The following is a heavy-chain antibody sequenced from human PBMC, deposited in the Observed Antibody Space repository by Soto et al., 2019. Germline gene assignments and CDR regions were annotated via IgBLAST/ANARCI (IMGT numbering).Heavy chain of an antibody. CDR2: ISGSGGST. D-gene: IGHD6-13*01. CDR1: GFTFSSYA. CDR3: AKQIGTLGSAAAKRGGFDY. Sequence: EVQLLESGGGLVQPGGSLRLSCAASGFTFSSYAMSWVRQAPGKGLEWVSAISGSGGSTYYADSVKGRFTISRDNSKNTLYLQMNSLRAEDTAVYYCAKQIGTLGSAAAKRGGFDYWGQGTLVTVSS. V-gene: IGHV3-23*01. J-gene: IGHJ4*02.